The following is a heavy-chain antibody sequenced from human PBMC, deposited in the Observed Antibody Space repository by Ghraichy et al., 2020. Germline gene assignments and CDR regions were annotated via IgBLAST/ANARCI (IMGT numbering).Heavy chain of an antibody. V-gene: IGHV3-7*03. CDR3: ARGPEHQLLHNWFDP. D-gene: IGHD1-26*01. J-gene: IGHJ5*02. Sequence: GGSLRLSCAASGFAFSSHWMNWVRQAPGKGLEWVANINQDGTEKYYVDSVKGRFTLSRDNDKNSLYLQMNSLRAEDTAVYYCARGPEHQLLHNWFDPWGQGTLVTVSS. CDR2: INQDGTEK. CDR1: GFAFSSHW.